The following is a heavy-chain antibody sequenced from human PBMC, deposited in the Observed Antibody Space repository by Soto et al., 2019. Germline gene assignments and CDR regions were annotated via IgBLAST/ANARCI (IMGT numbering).Heavy chain of an antibody. CDR1: GFTFSSYS. V-gene: IGHV3-21*01. CDR3: ARGYGDYIPDAFNI. J-gene: IGHJ3*02. Sequence: EVQLVESGGGLVKPGGSLRLSCAASGFTFSSYSMNWVRQAPGEGLEWVSSITTYSTSIYYADSVKGRFTISRDNAKNSLFLQMNSMRAEDTAVYYWARGYGDYIPDAFNIWGQGTMVTVAS. D-gene: IGHD4-17*01. CDR2: ITTYSTSI.